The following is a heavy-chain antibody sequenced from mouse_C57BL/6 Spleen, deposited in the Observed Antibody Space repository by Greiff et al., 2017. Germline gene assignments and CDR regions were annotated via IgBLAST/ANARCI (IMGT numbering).Heavy chain of an antibody. V-gene: IGHV5-17*01. CDR3: ARRTVVANLDY. J-gene: IGHJ2*01. CDR2: ISSGSSTI. Sequence: EVMLVESGGGLVKPGGSLKLSCAASGFTFSDYGMHWVRQAPEKGLEWVAYISSGSSTIYYADTVKGRFTISRANAKNTLFLQMTSLRSEDTAMYDCARRTVVANLDYWGQGTTLTVSS. D-gene: IGHD1-1*01. CDR1: GFTFSDYG.